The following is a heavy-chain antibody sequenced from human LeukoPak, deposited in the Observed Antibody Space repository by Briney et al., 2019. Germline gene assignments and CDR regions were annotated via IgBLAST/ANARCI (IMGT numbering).Heavy chain of an antibody. Sequence: GASVKVSCKASGGTFISYAISWVRQAPGQGLEWMGGIIPIFGTANYAQKFQGRDTITADESTSTAYMELSSLRSEDTAVYYCARGGRIANDAFDIWGQGTMVTVSS. CDR1: GGTFISYA. J-gene: IGHJ3*02. CDR2: IIPIFGTA. V-gene: IGHV1-69*13. CDR3: ARGGRIANDAFDI. D-gene: IGHD2-15*01.